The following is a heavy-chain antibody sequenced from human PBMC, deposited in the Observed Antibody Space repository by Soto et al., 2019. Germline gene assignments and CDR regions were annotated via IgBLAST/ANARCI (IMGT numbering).Heavy chain of an antibody. CDR2: IYYSGRA. J-gene: IGHJ6*02. CDR1: GGSISNYY. CDR3: ARDRRAAAPLGLDV. Sequence: QVQLQESGPGLVKPSETLSLICTVSGGSISNYYWSWIRKPPGKGLEWIGYIYYSGRANYNPSLMSRVTISIDTSKNQFSLWLPSASPADTAVYYCARDRRAAAPLGLDVWGQGTTVTVSS. D-gene: IGHD6-13*01. V-gene: IGHV4-59*01.